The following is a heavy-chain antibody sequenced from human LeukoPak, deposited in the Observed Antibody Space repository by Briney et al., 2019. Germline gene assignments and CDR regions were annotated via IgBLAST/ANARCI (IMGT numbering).Heavy chain of an antibody. D-gene: IGHD1-26*01. J-gene: IGHJ6*03. CDR2: ISSSGSYI. CDR1: GFTFSSYS. Sequence: GGSLRLSCAASGFTFSSYSMNWVRQAPGKGLEWVSSISSSGSYIYYADSVRGRFTISRDNAKNSLYLQMNSLRDDDTAVYYCARDPYSGNLGPTYYYYMDVWGKGTTVTVSS. CDR3: ARDPYSGNLGPTYYYYMDV. V-gene: IGHV3-21*01.